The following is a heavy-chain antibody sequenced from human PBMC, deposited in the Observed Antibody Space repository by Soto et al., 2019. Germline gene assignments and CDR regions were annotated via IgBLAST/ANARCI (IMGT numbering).Heavy chain of an antibody. D-gene: IGHD6-6*01. J-gene: IGHJ6*03. CDR3: ARRARPDFYYMDV. V-gene: IGHV3-64*01. CDR1: GFTLSGYA. Sequence: GGSLRLSCAASGFTLSGYAMDWVRQAPGKGLEYVSGISSNGVGTYYANYVQGRFTISRDNSKNTVYLQMGSLRPEDMAVFYCARRARPDFYYMDVWGKGTTVTVSS. CDR2: ISSNGVGT.